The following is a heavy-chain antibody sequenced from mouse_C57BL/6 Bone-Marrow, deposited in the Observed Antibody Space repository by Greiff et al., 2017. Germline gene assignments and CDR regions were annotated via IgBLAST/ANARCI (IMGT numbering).Heavy chain of an antibody. CDR3: ARRYVAMDY. D-gene: IGHD1-1*02. CDR2: ISSGSSTI. J-gene: IGHJ4*01. V-gene: IGHV5-17*01. Sequence: DVKLQESGGGLVKPGGSLKLSCAASGFTFSDYGMHWVRQAPEKGLEWVAYISSGSSTIYYADTVKGRFTISRDNAKNTLFLQMTSLRSEDTAMYYCARRYVAMDYWGQGTSVTVSS. CDR1: GFTFSDYG.